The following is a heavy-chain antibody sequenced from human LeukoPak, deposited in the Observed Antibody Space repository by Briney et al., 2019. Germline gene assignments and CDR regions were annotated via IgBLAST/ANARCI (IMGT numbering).Heavy chain of an antibody. Sequence: SETLSLTCSVSGGSLSAYYWSWIRQSPGRGLEWVGYTFSSGSTTYNPSLKSRVTISVDTSKNQFSLKLSSVTAADTAVYFCARRRSDAYNFGYWGQGALVTVSS. V-gene: IGHV4-59*12. CDR3: ARRRSDAYNFGY. J-gene: IGHJ4*02. CDR2: TFSSGST. D-gene: IGHD5-24*01. CDR1: GGSLSAYY.